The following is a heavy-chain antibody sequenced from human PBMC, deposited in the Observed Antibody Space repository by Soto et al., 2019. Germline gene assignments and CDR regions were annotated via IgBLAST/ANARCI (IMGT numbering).Heavy chain of an antibody. D-gene: IGHD4-17*01. Sequence: EVQLVESGGGLVQPGGSLKLSCAASGFTYSGSAMHWVRQPSGKGLEWVGRIRSKANSYATAYAASVKGRFTISRDDSKNTAYLQMNSLTTEDTAVYYCTRPRDYGGPPADYYYYMDVWGKGTTVTVSS. J-gene: IGHJ6*03. CDR3: TRPRDYGGPPADYYYYMDV. CDR2: IRSKANSYAT. CDR1: GFTYSGSA. V-gene: IGHV3-73*02.